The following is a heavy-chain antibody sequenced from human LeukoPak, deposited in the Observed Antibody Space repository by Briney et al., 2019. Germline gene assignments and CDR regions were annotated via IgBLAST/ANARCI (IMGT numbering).Heavy chain of an antibody. CDR3: TRLAMPPVGDY. D-gene: IGHD2-2*01. CDR1: GFTFSGSA. V-gene: IGHV3-73*01. CDR2: IRSKANSYAT. Sequence: GGSLRLSCAASGFTFSGSAMHWVRQASGKGLEWVGRIRSKANSYATAYAASVKGRFTISRDDSKNTAYLQMNSLKTEDTAVYYCTRLAMPPVGDYWGQGTLVTVSS. J-gene: IGHJ4*02.